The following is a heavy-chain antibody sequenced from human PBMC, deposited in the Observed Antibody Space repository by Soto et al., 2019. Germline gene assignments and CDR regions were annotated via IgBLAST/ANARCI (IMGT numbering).Heavy chain of an antibody. CDR2: NYPGDSDA. CDR1: GYTFSKYW. V-gene: IGHV5-51*01. D-gene: IGHD3-10*01. CDR3: ARQGGEYNTMSDY. J-gene: IGHJ4*02. Sequence: GESLKISCKGSGYTFSKYWIGWVRQTPGKVLEWMGMNYPGDSDARYSPSFEGQVTFSVDKSINTAYLQWNSLKASDTAMYYCARQGGEYNTMSDYWGQGXLVTVYS.